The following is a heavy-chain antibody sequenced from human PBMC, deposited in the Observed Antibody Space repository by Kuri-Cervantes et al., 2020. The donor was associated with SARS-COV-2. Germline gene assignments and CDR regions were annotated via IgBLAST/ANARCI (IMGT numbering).Heavy chain of an antibody. CDR2: IYYSGSI. Sequence: GSLRLSCTVSGGSISSSSYYWGWIRQPPGKGLEWIGSIYYSGSIYYNPSLKSRVTISVDTSKNQFSLKLSSVTAADTAVYYCARGLLLATIDAFYIWGQGIMVTVSS. D-gene: IGHD3-10*01. CDR1: GGSISSSSYY. V-gene: IGHV4-39*01. J-gene: IGHJ3*02. CDR3: ARGLLLATIDAFYI.